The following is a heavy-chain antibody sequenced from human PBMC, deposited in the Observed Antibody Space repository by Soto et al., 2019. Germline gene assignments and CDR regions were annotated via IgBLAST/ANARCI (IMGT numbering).Heavy chain of an antibody. CDR1: GFTFSNYW. CDR2: IKQDGSEK. V-gene: IGHV3-7*01. J-gene: IGHJ4*02. CDR3: AKNNRYCSSTNCFVFDY. Sequence: EVQLVESGGGLVQPGGSLRLSCAASGFTFSNYWMSWVRQAPGKGLEWVANIKQDGSEKYYVDSVKGRFTISRDNAKNSLYLQMNSLRAEDTAVYYCAKNNRYCSSTNCFVFDYWGQGTLVTVSS. D-gene: IGHD2-2*01.